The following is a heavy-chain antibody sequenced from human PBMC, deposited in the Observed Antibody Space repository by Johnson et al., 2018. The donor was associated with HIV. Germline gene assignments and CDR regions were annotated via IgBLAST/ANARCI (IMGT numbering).Heavy chain of an antibody. CDR2: LTWNSGRK. V-gene: IGHV3-9*01. J-gene: IGHJ3*02. Sequence: VQLVESGGRLVQPGRSLRLSCAASGFSFDDYAMHWVRQVPGKGLEWVAGLTWNSGRKGYADSVKGRFTISRDNSKNTLYLQMNSLRAEDTAVYYCASDWGSRHAFDIWGQGTMVTVSS. CDR3: ASDWGSRHAFDI. D-gene: IGHD7-27*01. CDR1: GFSFDDYA.